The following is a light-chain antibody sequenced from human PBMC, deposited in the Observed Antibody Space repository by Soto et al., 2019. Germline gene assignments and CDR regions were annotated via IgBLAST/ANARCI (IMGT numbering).Light chain of an antibody. CDR2: AAS. Sequence: EIVLTQSPATLSLSPGERATLSCRASQSVSSYLAWYQQKPGQAPRLLIHAASNRATGIPARFSGSGSGTDFTLAISSLGPEDFAVYYCQQRSNWPTVGGGTKVDIK. CDR1: QSVSSY. J-gene: IGKJ4*01. V-gene: IGKV3-11*01. CDR3: QQRSNWPT.